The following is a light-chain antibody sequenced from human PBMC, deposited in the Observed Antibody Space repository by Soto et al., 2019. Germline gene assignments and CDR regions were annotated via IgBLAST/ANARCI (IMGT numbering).Light chain of an antibody. Sequence: QSVLTQPPSASGTPGQGVIISCSGTSSNIGINYVYWYRLLPGTAPKLVMFSNVMRPPGVPDRFSGAKSGTSASLAISGLRPEDEADYFCAAWDASLSGWVFGGGTKLTVL. V-gene: IGLV1-47*02. CDR3: AAWDASLSGWV. CDR1: SSNIGINY. J-gene: IGLJ3*02. CDR2: SNV.